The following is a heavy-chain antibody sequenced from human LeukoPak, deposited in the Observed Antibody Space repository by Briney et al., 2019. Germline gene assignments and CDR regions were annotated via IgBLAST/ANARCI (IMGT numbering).Heavy chain of an antibody. D-gene: IGHD3-10*01. J-gene: IGHJ4*02. CDR3: AKYGSGSYYYFDY. Sequence: GGSLRLSCAASGFTFSSYAMSWLRQAQGKGLEWVSAISGSGGSTYYADSVKGRFTISRDNSKNTLYLQMNSLRAEDTAVYYCAKYGSGSYYYFDYWGQGTLVSVSS. V-gene: IGHV3-23*01. CDR1: GFTFSSYA. CDR2: ISGSGGST.